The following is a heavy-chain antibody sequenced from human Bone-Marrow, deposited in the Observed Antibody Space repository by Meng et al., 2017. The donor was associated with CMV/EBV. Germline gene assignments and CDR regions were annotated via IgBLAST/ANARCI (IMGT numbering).Heavy chain of an antibody. Sequence: ESLKISCAVYGGSFSGYYWSWIRQPPGKGLEWIGEINHSGSTNYNPSLKSRVTISVDTSKNQFSLKLSSVTAADTAVYYCARGGVPAAILYYYYYYGMDVWGQRTTVTVSS. CDR1: GGSFSGYY. V-gene: IGHV4-34*01. CDR2: INHSGST. J-gene: IGHJ6*02. CDR3: ARGGVPAAILYYYYYYGMDV. D-gene: IGHD2-2*02.